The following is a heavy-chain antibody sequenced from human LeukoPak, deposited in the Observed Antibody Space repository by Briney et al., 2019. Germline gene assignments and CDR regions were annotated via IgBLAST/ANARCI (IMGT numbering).Heavy chain of an antibody. CDR3: MAGVGWQSDY. V-gene: IGHV3-7*01. Sequence: GGXLRLSCVASGLTFNTYWMNWVRQAPGKGPEWVAHIKKDGSETYYVESVKGGVTISRDNAKNSVYLQMNSLRVEDTAVYYCMAGVGWQSDYWGQGTLVTVSS. CDR1: GLTFNTYW. D-gene: IGHD3-3*01. CDR2: IKKDGSET. J-gene: IGHJ4*02.